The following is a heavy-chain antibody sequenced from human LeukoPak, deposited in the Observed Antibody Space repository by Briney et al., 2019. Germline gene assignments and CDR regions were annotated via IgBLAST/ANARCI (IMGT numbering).Heavy chain of an antibody. D-gene: IGHD3-22*01. CDR1: GGTFSSYA. V-gene: IGHV1-69*13. J-gene: IGHJ4*02. CDR2: IIPIFGTA. CDR3: ARGLKRRSTMIVVVIGY. Sequence: SVRVSCKASGGTFSSYAISWVRQAPGQGLEWMGGIIPIFGTANYAQKFQGRVTITADESTSTAYMELSSLRSEDTAVYYCARGLKRRSTMIVVVIGYWGQGTLVTVSS.